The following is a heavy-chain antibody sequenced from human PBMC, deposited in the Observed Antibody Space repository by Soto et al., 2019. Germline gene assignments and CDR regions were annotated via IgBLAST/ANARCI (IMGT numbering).Heavy chain of an antibody. CDR3: ARFGMVPARGIDY. CDR1: GGSVSSGSYY. V-gene: IGHV4-61*01. J-gene: IGHJ4*02. D-gene: IGHD2-21*02. CDR2: IYYSGST. Sequence: SETLSLTCTVSGGSVSSGSYYWSWIRQPPGKGLEWIGYIYYSGSTNYNPSLKSRVTISVDTSKNQFSLKLSSVTAADTAVYYCARFGMVPARGIDYWGQGTLVTVSS.